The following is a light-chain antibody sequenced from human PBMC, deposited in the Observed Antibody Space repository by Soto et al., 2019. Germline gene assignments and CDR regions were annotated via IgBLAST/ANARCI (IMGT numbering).Light chain of an antibody. Sequence: DIQMNQSPSSLSASVGDRVTITCRASQSISSYLNWNQQKPGKAPKLLIYAASSLQSGVPSRFSGSGSETDFTLTISSLQPEDFATYYCQQSYSTPYTFGQGTKLEIK. CDR1: QSISSY. J-gene: IGKJ2*01. V-gene: IGKV1-39*01. CDR2: AAS. CDR3: QQSYSTPYT.